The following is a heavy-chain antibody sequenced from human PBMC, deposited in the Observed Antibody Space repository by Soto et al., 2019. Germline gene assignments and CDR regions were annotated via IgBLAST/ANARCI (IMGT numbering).Heavy chain of an antibody. Sequence: GVLMQIPCSGFGYSFNWFWVGWVSKMPGKDLEWMGRIDPSASYTNYSPSFQGPVTISADKSISTAYLQWSSLKASDTAIYYCARLDRGDCYSGLCSNWGQGTLVTVSS. D-gene: IGHD2-21*02. CDR2: IDPSASYT. CDR3: ARLDRGDCYSGLCSN. J-gene: IGHJ4*02. V-gene: IGHV5-10-1*01. CDR1: GYSFNWFW.